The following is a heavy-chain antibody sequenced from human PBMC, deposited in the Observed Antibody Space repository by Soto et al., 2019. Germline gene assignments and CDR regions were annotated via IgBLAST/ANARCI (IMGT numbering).Heavy chain of an antibody. CDR3: ARLGYSSGWSLFDS. J-gene: IGHJ4*02. V-gene: IGHV4-59*08. D-gene: IGHD6-19*01. Sequence: PSETLSLTCTVSGGSISSYYWSWIRQPPGKGLEWIGYIYYSGSTNYNPSLKSRVTISVDTSKNQFSLKLSSVTVADTAVYYCARLGYSSGWSLFDSWGQGTLVTVSS. CDR1: GGSISSYY. CDR2: IYYSGST.